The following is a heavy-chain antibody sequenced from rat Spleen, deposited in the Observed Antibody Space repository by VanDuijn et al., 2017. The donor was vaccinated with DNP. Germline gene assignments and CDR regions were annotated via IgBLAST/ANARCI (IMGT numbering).Heavy chain of an antibody. CDR2: INSAGST. CDR1: GYSITSNY. V-gene: IGHV3-3*01. D-gene: IGHD1-11*01. J-gene: IGHJ2*01. CDR3: ARMHYVVEN. Sequence: EVQLQESGPGLVKPSQSLSLTCSVTGYSITSNYWGWIRKFPGNKMEWMGYINSAGSTHYNPSLKSRISITRDTSKNQFFLQVISVTPEDTATYYCARMHYVVENWGQGVMVTVSS.